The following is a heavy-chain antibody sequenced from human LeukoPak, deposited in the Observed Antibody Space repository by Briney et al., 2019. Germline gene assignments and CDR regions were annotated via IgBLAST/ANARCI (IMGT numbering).Heavy chain of an antibody. CDR2: IRSKTDGGTT. V-gene: IGHV3-15*01. D-gene: IGHD6-19*01. CDR3: TTFAHAGGWS. J-gene: IGHJ5*02. CDR1: GFTFNNAW. Sequence: GGSLRVSCAASGFTFNNAWMSWVRQAPGKGPEWVGRIRSKTDGGTTDYAAPVKGRFTISRDDSKNTLFLQMNSLKTEDTAVYYCTTFAHAGGWSWGQGALVTVSS.